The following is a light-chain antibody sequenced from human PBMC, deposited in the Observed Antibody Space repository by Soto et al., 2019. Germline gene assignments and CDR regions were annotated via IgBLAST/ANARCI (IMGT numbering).Light chain of an antibody. V-gene: IGKV3D-20*02. CDR1: QSVSSSY. Sequence: EIVLTQSPGTRSLSPMEIATLCCRASQSVSSSYLAWYQQKPGQAPSLLIYGASRRATGIPDRFSGSGSGTDFTLAINRLEPDDFAVYYCQQRNDWPITFGQGTRLEI. J-gene: IGKJ5*01. CDR2: GAS. CDR3: QQRNDWPIT.